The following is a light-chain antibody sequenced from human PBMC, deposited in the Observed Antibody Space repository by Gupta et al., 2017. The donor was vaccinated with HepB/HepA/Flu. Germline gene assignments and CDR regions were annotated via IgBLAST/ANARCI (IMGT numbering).Light chain of an antibody. CDR3: QQSDSSPLT. V-gene: IGKV1-39*01. CDR2: AAS. CDR1: QSISNY. Sequence: DMQMTQSPSSLSASVGDRLTITCRASQSISNYLNWYQQKPGKAPKLLIYAASSLQSGVPSRFSGSGSGTDFTLTISSLQPEDIATYYCQQSDSSPLTFGQGTRLEIK. J-gene: IGKJ5*01.